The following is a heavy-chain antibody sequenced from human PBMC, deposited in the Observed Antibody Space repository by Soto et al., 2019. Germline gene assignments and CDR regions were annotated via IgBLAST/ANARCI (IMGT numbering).Heavy chain of an antibody. V-gene: IGHV3-11*01. Sequence: QVQLVESGGGLVKPGGSLRLSCAASGFTFSDYYMSWIRQAPGKGLEWVSNIRTSGSNINYADSVKGRFNIFRDNAEXXXXXXXXXXXXXXXXXXXCARVSPPLDYWGQGTLVTVSS. J-gene: IGHJ4*02. CDR2: IRTSGSNI. CDR1: GFTFSDYY. CDR3: ARVSPPLDY.